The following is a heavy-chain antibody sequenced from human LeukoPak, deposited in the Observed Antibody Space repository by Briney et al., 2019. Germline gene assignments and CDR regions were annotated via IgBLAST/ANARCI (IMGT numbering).Heavy chain of an antibody. J-gene: IGHJ6*03. V-gene: IGHV3-23*01. CDR2: ISASGGST. CDR3: ARSNYFWSGPLRNYYYYMDV. D-gene: IGHD3-3*01. CDR1: EFTFNNYA. Sequence: GGSLRLSCAASEFTFNNYAMSWFRQAPGKGLEWVSVISASGGSTHYAASVKGRFTISRDNSKNTLYLQMNSLRPEDTAIYYCARSNYFWSGPLRNYYYYMDVWGKGTTVTVSS.